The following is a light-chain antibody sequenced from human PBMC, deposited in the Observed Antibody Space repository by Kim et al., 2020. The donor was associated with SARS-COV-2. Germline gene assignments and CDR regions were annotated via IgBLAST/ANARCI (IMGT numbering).Light chain of an antibody. CDR1: QSINSY. Sequence: SSARYTVPITCRASQSINSYLNWYQQKPGNSPKLLIYAASSLQSGVPSSFSGSGSATDFTLTISSLQPEDFATYFCQQSYSTLYSFGQGPKLEI. V-gene: IGKV1-39*01. J-gene: IGKJ2*03. CDR3: QQSYSTLYS. CDR2: AAS.